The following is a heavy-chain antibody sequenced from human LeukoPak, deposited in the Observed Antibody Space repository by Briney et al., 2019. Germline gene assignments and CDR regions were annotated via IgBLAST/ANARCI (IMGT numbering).Heavy chain of an antibody. CDR1: GFTFSSYW. V-gene: IGHV3-7*01. D-gene: IGHD6-13*01. CDR2: IKQDGSAK. J-gene: IGHJ4*02. CDR3: ARDSYSSSWSGLFDY. Sequence: GGSLRLSCAASGFTFSSYWMSWVRQAPGKGLEWLANIKQDGSAKYYVDSVKGRFTISRDNAKNSLYLQMSSLRAEDTAVYYCARDSYSSSWSGLFDYWGQGTLVTVSS.